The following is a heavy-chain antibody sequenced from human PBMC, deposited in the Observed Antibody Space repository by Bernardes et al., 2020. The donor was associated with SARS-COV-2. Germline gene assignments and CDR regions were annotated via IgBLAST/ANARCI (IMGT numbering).Heavy chain of an antibody. Sequence: GGSLRLSCEGSGFTFSSYAMSWVRQAPGKGPEWVSGISGSGRSTYYAESVEGRFTISRDNSKSTLYLQMNSLRVEDTGVYFCAKGGGGGRLGDYYYGMDVWGQGTMVTVSS. V-gene: IGHV3-23*01. CDR1: GFTFSSYA. CDR3: AKGGGGGRLGDYYYGMDV. D-gene: IGHD2-21*01. J-gene: IGHJ6*02. CDR2: ISGSGRST.